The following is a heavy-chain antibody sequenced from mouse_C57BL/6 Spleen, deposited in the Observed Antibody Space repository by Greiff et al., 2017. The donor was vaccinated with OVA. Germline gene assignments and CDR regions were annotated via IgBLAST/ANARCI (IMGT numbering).Heavy chain of an antibody. J-gene: IGHJ1*03. CDR3: ASATTVVYWYFDV. CDR2: ISYDGSN. V-gene: IGHV3-6*01. D-gene: IGHD1-1*01. Sequence: EVKLVESGPGLVKPSQSLSLTCSVTGYSITSGYYWNWIRQFPGNKLEWMGYISYDGSNNYNPSLKNRISITRDTSKNQFFLKLNSVTTEDTATYYCASATTVVYWYFDVGGTGTTVTVSA. CDR1: GYSITSGYY.